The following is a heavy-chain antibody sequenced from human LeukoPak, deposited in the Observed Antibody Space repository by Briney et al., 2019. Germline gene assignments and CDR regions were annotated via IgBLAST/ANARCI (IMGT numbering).Heavy chain of an antibody. CDR3: ARDRDIVVAPTNLDYYYYGMDV. D-gene: IGHD2-2*01. CDR1: GYTFTSYA. CDR2: IIPILGIA. J-gene: IGHJ6*02. V-gene: IGHV1-69*04. Sequence: SVKVSCKASGYTFTSYAISWVRQAPGQGLEWMGRIIPILGIANYAQKFQGRVTITADKSTSTAYMELSSLRSEDTAVYYCARDRDIVVAPTNLDYYYYGMDVWGQGTTVTVSS.